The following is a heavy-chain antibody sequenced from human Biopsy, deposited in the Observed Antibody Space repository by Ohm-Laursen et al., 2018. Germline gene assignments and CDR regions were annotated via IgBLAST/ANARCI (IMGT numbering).Heavy chain of an antibody. J-gene: IGHJ2*01. V-gene: IGHV1-2*02. CDR1: GYTFTAFS. Sequence: SVKASCKPSGYTFTAFSVHWLRQAPGQGLEWMGWINPKSGDTDYPQNFQGRVSMTRDTSISTAYMDLSRMRSVDTAVYYCARGRRHCSGTCSRWYFDLWGRGTLVTVSS. CDR2: INPKSGDT. CDR3: ARGRRHCSGTCSRWYFDL. D-gene: IGHD2-2*01.